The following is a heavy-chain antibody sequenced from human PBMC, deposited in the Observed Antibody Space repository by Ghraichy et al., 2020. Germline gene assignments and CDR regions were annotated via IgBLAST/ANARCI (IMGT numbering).Heavy chain of an antibody. Sequence: GGSLRLSCAASGFTFSSYGMHWVRQAPGKGLEWVAFIRYDGSNKYYADSVKGRFTISRDNSKNTLYLQMNSLRAEDTAVYYCAKLQAGYSSGGNDWYFDLCGRGTLVTVSS. D-gene: IGHD6-19*01. CDR1: GFTFSSYG. V-gene: IGHV3-30*02. CDR2: IRYDGSNK. CDR3: AKLQAGYSSGGNDWYFDL. J-gene: IGHJ2*01.